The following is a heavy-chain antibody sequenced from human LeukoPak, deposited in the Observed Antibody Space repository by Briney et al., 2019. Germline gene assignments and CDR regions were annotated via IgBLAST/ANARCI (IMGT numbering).Heavy chain of an antibody. CDR2: INPNSGGT. J-gene: IGHJ6*03. D-gene: IGHD2-15*01. CDR1: GYTFTGDY. V-gene: IGHV1-2*02. Sequence: ASVKVSCKASGYTFTGDYMHWVRQAPGQGLEWMGRINPNSGGTNYAQKFQGRVTMIRDTSISTAYMELSSLRSDDTAVYYCARGFPLRSALLVYYYYYMDVWGKGTTVTVSS. CDR3: ARGFPLRSALLVYYYYYMDV.